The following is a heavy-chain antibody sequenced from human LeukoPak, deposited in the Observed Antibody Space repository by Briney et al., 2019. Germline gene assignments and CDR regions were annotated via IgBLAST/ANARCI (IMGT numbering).Heavy chain of an antibody. CDR1: GFTFSSYA. J-gene: IGHJ4*02. CDR2: ISGSGGST. D-gene: IGHD4-11*01. V-gene: IGHV3-23*01. Sequence: GGSLRLSCAAAGFTFSSYAMSWVRQAPGKGLEWVSAISGSGGSTYYADSVKGRFTISRDNSKNTLYLQMNSLRAEDTAVYYCAKHSLTPNSNAPFDYWGQGTLVTVSS. CDR3: AKHSLTPNSNAPFDY.